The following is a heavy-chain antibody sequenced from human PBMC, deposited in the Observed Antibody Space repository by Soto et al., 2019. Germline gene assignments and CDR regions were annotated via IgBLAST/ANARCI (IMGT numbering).Heavy chain of an antibody. Sequence: SETLSLTCTVSGGSISSGDYYWSWIRQPPGKGLEGIGYIYYSGSTYYNPSLKSRVTISVDTSKNQFSLKLSSVTAADTAVYYCARDFADCSGGSCYSGWFDPWGQGTLVTVSS. CDR2: IYYSGST. CDR1: GGSISSGDYY. D-gene: IGHD2-15*01. V-gene: IGHV4-30-4*01. J-gene: IGHJ5*02. CDR3: ARDFADCSGGSCYSGWFDP.